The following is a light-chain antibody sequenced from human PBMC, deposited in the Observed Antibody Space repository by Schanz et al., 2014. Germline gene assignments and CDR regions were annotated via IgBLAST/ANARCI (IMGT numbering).Light chain of an antibody. CDR2: NVR. Sequence: QSALTQPASVSGSPGQSITISCTGGSSDVGGYDYVSWYQQQPGKAPKLLIYNVRNRSSGVSNRFSGSKSGNTASLTISGLQADDEADYYCSSYAGSNNLGVFGGGTKLTVL. V-gene: IGLV2-14*01. CDR1: SSDVGGYDY. J-gene: IGLJ3*02. CDR3: SSYAGSNNLGV.